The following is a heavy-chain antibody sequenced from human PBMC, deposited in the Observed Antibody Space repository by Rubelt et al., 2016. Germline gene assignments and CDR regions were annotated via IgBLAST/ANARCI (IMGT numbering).Heavy chain of an antibody. CDR1: GFSFSSFW. J-gene: IGHJ4*02. Sequence: VQPGGSLRLSCAASGFSFSSFWMYWVRQAPGKGLEWVANIKQDGSEKYYVDSVKGRFTISRDNAKNSLYLQMNSLRAEDTAVYYCARGQTLAAAILDYWGQGTLVTVSS. CDR3: ARGQTLAAAILDY. D-gene: IGHD6-13*01. V-gene: IGHV3-7*02. CDR2: IKQDGSEK.